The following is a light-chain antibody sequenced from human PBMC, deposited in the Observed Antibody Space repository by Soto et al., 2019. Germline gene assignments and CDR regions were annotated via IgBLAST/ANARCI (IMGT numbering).Light chain of an antibody. J-gene: IGKJ2*01. CDR2: GVF. CDR3: QHYDGSPRT. Sequence: ETVLTQSPGTVSLSPGERATLSCRTSQSVTSNYLAWYQQKPGQAPRLLIYGVFNRSTGIPDRFSGSGSGTDFTLNISGLEPDDSAVYYCQHYDGSPRTFGQGTKLEIK. CDR1: QSVTSNY. V-gene: IGKV3-20*01.